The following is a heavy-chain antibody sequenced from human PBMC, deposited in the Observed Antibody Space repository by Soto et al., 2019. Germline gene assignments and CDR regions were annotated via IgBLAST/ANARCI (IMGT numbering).Heavy chain of an antibody. CDR1: GGTFSSYA. CDR2: IIPIFGTA. V-gene: IGHV1-69*13. D-gene: IGHD3-3*01. Sequence: SVKVSCKASGGTFSSYAISWVRQAPGQGLEWMGGIIPIFGTANYAQKFQGRATITADESTSTAYMELSSLRSEDTAVYYCARDLPYYDFWSGYPDAFDIWGQRTMVTVSS. J-gene: IGHJ3*02. CDR3: ARDLPYYDFWSGYPDAFDI.